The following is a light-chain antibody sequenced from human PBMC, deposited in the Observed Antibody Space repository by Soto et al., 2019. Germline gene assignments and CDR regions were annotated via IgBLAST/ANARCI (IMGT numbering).Light chain of an antibody. CDR2: GAS. CDR3: QHRSNWPPIT. CDR1: QSVTSH. V-gene: IGKV3-11*01. Sequence: EIVLTQSPDTLSVSPWERATLXCGVSQSVTSHLAWYQQRPGQPPRLLMYGASTRADGIPARFTGSGSGTDFTLTITSLEPEDSAVYYCQHRSNWPPITFGQGTRLEIK. J-gene: IGKJ5*01.